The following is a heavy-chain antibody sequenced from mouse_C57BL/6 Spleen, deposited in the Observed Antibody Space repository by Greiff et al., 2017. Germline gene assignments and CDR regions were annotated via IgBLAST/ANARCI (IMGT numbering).Heavy chain of an antibody. J-gene: IGHJ4*01. CDR1: GYTFTDYA. Sequence: QVQLQQSGPELVRPGVSVKISCTGSGYTFTDYAMPWVKQSHAKSLEWIEVISTYNGDASYNQKFKDKATMTVDNSSSTAYMELARLTSEDSAVYYCAPSTTVVAPDWGQGTSVTVSS. CDR2: ISTYNGDA. CDR3: APSTTVVAPD. V-gene: IGHV1-67*01. D-gene: IGHD1-1*01.